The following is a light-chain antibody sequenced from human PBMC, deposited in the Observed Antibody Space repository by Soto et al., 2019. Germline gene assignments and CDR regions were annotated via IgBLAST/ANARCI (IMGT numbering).Light chain of an antibody. CDR1: QSVNSN. J-gene: IGKJ3*01. Sequence: EIVMTQSTATLSVSPGERATLSCRASQSVNSNLAWYQQKPGQAPRLLIYGASTRATGIPARFSGSGSVTEFTLTISSLQSADFEVYYCQQYNNWPDVGPGNKVDIK. CDR3: QQYNNWPD. CDR2: GAS. V-gene: IGKV3-15*01.